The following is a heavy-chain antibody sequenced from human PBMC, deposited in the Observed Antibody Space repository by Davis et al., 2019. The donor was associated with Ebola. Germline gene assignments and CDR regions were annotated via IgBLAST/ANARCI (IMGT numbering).Heavy chain of an antibody. CDR2: INPSGGST. CDR1: GYTFTSYY. J-gene: IGHJ4*02. Sequence: ASVKVSCKASGYTFTSYYMHWVRQAPGQGLEWMGIINPSGGSTSYAQKFQGRVTMTRDTSTSTVYMELSRLRSDDTAVYYCAREWYPTSIAAAGDFDYWGQGTLVTVSS. CDR3: AREWYPTSIAAAGDFDY. D-gene: IGHD6-13*01. V-gene: IGHV1-46*01.